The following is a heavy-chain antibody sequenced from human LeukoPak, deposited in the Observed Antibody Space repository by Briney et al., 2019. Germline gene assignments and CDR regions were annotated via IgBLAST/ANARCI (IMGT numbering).Heavy chain of an antibody. CDR2: FDPEDGET. J-gene: IGHJ4*02. CDR1: GDTFTGLS. CDR3: ATVESTVVTYFDY. V-gene: IGHV1-24*01. Sequence: ASVKVSCKASGDTFTGLSIRWVRQAPGQGLEWMGGFDPEDGETIYAQKFQGRVTMTEDTSTDTAYMELSSLRSEDTAVYYCATVESTVVTYFDYWGQGTLVTVSS. D-gene: IGHD4-23*01.